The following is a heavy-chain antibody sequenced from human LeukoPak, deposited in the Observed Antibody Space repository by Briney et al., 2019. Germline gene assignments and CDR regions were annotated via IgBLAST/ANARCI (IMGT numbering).Heavy chain of an antibody. V-gene: IGHV1-2*02. CDR1: GYTFTSYY. Sequence: ASVKVSCKASGYTFTSYYMHWVRQAPGQGLEWMGWINPNSGGTNYAQKFQGRVTMTRDTSISTAYMELSRLRSDDTAVYYCARGRAYYYGSGSYLEPQDYWGQGTLVTVSS. CDR3: ARGRAYYYGSGSYLEPQDY. J-gene: IGHJ4*02. D-gene: IGHD3-10*01. CDR2: INPNSGGT.